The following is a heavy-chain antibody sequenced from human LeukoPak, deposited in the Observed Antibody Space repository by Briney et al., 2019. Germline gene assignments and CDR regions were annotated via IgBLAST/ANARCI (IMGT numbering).Heavy chain of an antibody. CDR2: IRSKAYGGTT. J-gene: IGHJ4*02. CDR3: TRERTGYSSSWYVY. V-gene: IGHV3-49*04. CDR1: GFTFGDYA. D-gene: IGHD6-13*01. Sequence: PGWSLRLSCTASGFTFGDYAMSWVRQAPGKGLEWVGFIRSKAYGGTTEYAASVKGRFTISRDDSKSIAYLQMNSLKTEDTAVYYCTRERTGYSSSWYVYWGQGTLVTVSS.